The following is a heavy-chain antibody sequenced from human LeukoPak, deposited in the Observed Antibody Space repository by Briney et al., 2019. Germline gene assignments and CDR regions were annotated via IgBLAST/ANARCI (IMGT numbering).Heavy chain of an antibody. CDR3: ASSRGLRYFDWLLYGGSHYGMDV. J-gene: IGHJ6*04. CDR2: IIPNFGTA. D-gene: IGHD3-9*01. V-gene: IGHV1-69*06. CDR1: GGTFSSYA. Sequence: AAVKVSCKASGGTFSSYAISWVRQAPGQGLEWMGGIIPNFGTANYAQKFQGRVTITADKSTSTAYMELSSLRSEDTAVYYCASSRGLRYFDWLLYGGSHYGMDVWGKGTTVTVSS.